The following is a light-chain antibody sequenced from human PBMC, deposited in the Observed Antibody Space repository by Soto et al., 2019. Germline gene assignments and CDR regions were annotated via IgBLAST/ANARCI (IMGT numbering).Light chain of an antibody. J-gene: IGKJ4*01. CDR3: QQRSNWPLT. V-gene: IGKV3-11*01. Sequence: PGERATLSCRASQSVSSYLXXYXQKXGXXXRXXXYDASNRATGIPARFSGSGSGTDFTLTISSLEPEDFAVYYCQQRSNWPLTFGGGTKVDIK. CDR2: DAS. CDR1: QSVSSY.